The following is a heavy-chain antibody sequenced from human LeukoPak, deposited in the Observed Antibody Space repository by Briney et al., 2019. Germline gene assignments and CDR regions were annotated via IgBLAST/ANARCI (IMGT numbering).Heavy chain of an antibody. CDR1: GGTFNSHI. V-gene: IGHV1-69*08. CDR3: ARVNLRGSQYNWFDP. D-gene: IGHD1-26*01. Sequence: SVKVSCKTSGGTFNSHIFSWVRQAPGHGLEWMGRSTPILGTAKYAQGFQDRVTISADKSTTTVYLELSSLRAEDTAIYYCARVNLRGSQYNWFDPWGQGALVTVSS. CDR2: STPILGTA. J-gene: IGHJ5*02.